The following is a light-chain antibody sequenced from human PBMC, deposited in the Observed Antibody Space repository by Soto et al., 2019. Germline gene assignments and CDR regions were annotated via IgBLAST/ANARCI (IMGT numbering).Light chain of an antibody. J-gene: IGKJ2*01. CDR2: DAS. V-gene: IGKV3D-20*01. CDR3: QQYGSSPYT. CDR1: HSVSSSH. Sequence: EIVLTQSPATLSLSPGEIATLSCGASHSVSSSHLAWCQQKHGLAPRLLIYDASSRATRIQDRFSGSGSGTDFPLNISRLESEDLAVYYCQQYGSSPYTFGQGTKLDIK.